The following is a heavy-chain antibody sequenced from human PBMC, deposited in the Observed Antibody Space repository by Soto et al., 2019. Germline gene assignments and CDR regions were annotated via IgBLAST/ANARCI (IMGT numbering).Heavy chain of an antibody. Sequence: GGSLRLSCAASGFTFSSYGMHWVRQAPGKGLEWVAVISYDGSNKYYADSVKGRFTISRDNSKNTLYLQMNSLRAEDTAVYYCAKETLFWRVSKSGYGMDVWGQGTTVTVS. CDR3: AKETLFWRVSKSGYGMDV. J-gene: IGHJ6*02. D-gene: IGHD3-3*01. CDR2: ISYDGSNK. CDR1: GFTFSSYG. V-gene: IGHV3-30*18.